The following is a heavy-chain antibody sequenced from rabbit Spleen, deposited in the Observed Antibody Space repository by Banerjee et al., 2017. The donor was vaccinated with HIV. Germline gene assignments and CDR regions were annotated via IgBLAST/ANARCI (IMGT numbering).Heavy chain of an antibody. D-gene: IGHD3-1*01. J-gene: IGHJ4*01. Sequence: QSLEESGGDLVKPGASLTLTCKASGFTFSSYYMCWVRQAPGKGLEWIACIDAGSSGSTYYASWAKGRFTISKTSSTTVTLQMTSLTAADTATYFCAREWDLWGQGTLVTVS. CDR1: GFTFSSYY. CDR3: AREWDL. CDR2: IDAGSSGST. V-gene: IGHV1S40*01.